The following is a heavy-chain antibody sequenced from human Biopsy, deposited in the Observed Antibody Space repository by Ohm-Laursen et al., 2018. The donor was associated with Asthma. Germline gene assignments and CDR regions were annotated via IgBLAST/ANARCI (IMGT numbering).Heavy chain of an antibody. Sequence: SVKVSCKASGYNFISFAIHWVRQAPGQRLEWMGWVNTGNGDIKYSQKFQGRVTITRDTSASTAYMELRSLRSEDTATYYCARTYYDFLTGQVKDVFGVWGQGTMVTVSS. CDR1: GYNFISFA. CDR3: ARTYYDFLTGQVKDVFGV. J-gene: IGHJ3*01. D-gene: IGHD3-9*01. CDR2: VNTGNGDI. V-gene: IGHV1-3*04.